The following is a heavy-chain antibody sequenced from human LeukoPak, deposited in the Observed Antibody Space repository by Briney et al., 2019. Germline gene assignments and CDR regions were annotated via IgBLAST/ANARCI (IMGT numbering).Heavy chain of an antibody. CDR3: ARDRITMIVVEETFDY. Sequence: ASVKVPCKASGYTFTSYYMHWVRQAPGQGLEWMGIINPSGGSTSYAQKFQGRVTMTRDTSTSTVYMELSSLRSEDTAVYYCARDRITMIVVEETFDYWGQGTLVTVSS. CDR2: INPSGGST. J-gene: IGHJ4*02. CDR1: GYTFTSYY. V-gene: IGHV1-46*01. D-gene: IGHD3-22*01.